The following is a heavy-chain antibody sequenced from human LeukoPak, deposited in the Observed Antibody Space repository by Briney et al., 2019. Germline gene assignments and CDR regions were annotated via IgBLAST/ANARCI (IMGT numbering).Heavy chain of an antibody. CDR2: MNPNSGNT. J-gene: IGHJ3*02. CDR3: ARGMGLSYGSSGPAFDI. CDR1: GYTFTSYD. D-gene: IGHD3-22*01. Sequence: GASVKVSCKASGYTFTSYDINWVRQATGQGLEWMGWMNPNSGNTGYAQKFQGRVTMTRNTSISTAYMELSSLRSEDTAVYYCARGMGLSYGSSGPAFDIWGQGTMVTVSS. V-gene: IGHV1-8*01.